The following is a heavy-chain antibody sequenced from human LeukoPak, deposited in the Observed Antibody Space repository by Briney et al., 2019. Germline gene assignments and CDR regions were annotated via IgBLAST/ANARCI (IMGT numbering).Heavy chain of an antibody. CDR3: ARDEGWPDYRYYFDY. CDR2: ISAYNGNT. J-gene: IGHJ4*02. Sequence: VASVKVSCKASGYTFTSYGISWVRQAPGQGLEWMGWISAYNGNTNYAQKLQGRVTMTTDTSTSTAYMELRSLRSDDTAVYYCARDEGWPDYRYYFDYWGQGTLVTVSS. D-gene: IGHD3-16*02. CDR1: GYTFTSYG. V-gene: IGHV1-18*01.